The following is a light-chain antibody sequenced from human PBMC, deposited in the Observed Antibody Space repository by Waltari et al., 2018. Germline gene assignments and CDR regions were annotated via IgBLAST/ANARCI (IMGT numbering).Light chain of an antibody. J-gene: IGKJ2*01. CDR2: VAS. CDR1: QSVSSS. Sequence: EIVMTQSPATLSVSPGERATLPCRASQSVSSSLAWYQQRPGQAPRLLVRVASTRATGIPARFSGSGSGTEFTLTISSLQSEDFAVYYCQQYNNWPPTFGQGTKLEIK. V-gene: IGKV3-15*01. CDR3: QQYNNWPPT.